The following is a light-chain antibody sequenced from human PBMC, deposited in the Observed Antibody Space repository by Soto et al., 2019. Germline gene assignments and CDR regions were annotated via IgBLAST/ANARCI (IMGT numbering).Light chain of an antibody. J-gene: IGLJ1*01. CDR3: NSYTTMNTYV. CDR2: EVS. CDR1: STDVGAYNY. V-gene: IGLV2-14*01. Sequence: QSVLTQPASVSGSPGQSITISCTGSSTDVGAYNYVSWYQQYPGQAPNLLIYEVSRRPSGFSHRFSGSKSVNTASLTISGLQAEDEAHNYCNSYTTMNTYVFGTGTKLTVL.